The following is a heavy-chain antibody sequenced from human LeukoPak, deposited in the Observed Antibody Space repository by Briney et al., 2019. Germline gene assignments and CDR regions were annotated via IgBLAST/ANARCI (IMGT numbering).Heavy chain of an antibody. CDR3: ARDVFYYGSGTQAPY. CDR1: GYTFTGYY. Sequence: ASVKVSCKASGYTFTGYYMHWVRQAPGQGLEWMGWINPNSGGTNYAQKFQGRVAMTRDTSISTAYMELSRLRSDDTAVYYCARDVFYYGSGTQAPYWGQGTLVTVSS. CDR2: INPNSGGT. J-gene: IGHJ4*02. V-gene: IGHV1-2*02. D-gene: IGHD3-10*01.